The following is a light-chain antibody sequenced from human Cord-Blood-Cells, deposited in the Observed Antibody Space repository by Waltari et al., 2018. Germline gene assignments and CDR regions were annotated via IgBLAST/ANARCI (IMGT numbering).Light chain of an antibody. J-gene: IGKJ1*01. CDR1: QSISNY. CDR2: AAS. V-gene: IGKV1-39*01. CDR3: QQSYSTLGT. Sequence: DIQMTQSPSSLSASLGDRVTITCRANQSISNYLNWYQQKPGKAPKLLIYAASSLQSGVPSRFSASGYRTDFTLNISCLQPDDFATYYCQQSYSTLGTFGQGTKVAI.